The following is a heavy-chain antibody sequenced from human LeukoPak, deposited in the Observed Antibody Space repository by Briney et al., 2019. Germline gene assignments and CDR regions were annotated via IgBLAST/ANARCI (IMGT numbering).Heavy chain of an antibody. CDR3: AKDQVQKYSSSSDAFDI. CDR1: GFTFSSYA. J-gene: IGHJ3*02. Sequence: GGSLRLSCAASGFTFSSYAMSWVRQAPGKGLEWVSAISGSGGSTYYADSVKGRFTISRDNSKNTLYLQMNSLRAEDTAVYYCAKDQVQKYSSSSDAFDIWGQGTMVTVSS. D-gene: IGHD6-13*01. CDR2: ISGSGGST. V-gene: IGHV3-23*01.